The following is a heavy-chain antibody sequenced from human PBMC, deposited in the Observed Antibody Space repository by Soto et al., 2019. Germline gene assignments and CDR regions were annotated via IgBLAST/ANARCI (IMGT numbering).Heavy chain of an antibody. CDR1: GYTFTSYG. CDR3: ARARRSGSNPWFDP. J-gene: IGHJ5*02. CDR2: ISAYNGNT. D-gene: IGHD3-10*01. Sequence: GASVKVSCKASGYTFTSYGISWVRQAPGQGLEWMGWISAYNGNTNYAQKLRGRVTMTTDTSTSTAYMELRSLRSDDTAVYYCARARRSGSNPWFDPWGQGTLVTVSS. V-gene: IGHV1-18*04.